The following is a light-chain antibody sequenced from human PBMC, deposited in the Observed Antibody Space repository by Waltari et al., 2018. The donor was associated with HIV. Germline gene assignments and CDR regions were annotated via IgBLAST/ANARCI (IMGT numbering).Light chain of an antibody. V-gene: IGLV2-14*03. Sequence: HSALTQSASVSGSPGQSITISCTGTSRDVGAYNYVSWYQQHPAKAPKLIIYDVTKRPSGFPNRFSGSKSGNTASLTISGLRAEDDADYYCTSYASGSTPCVFGTGTKVTVL. J-gene: IGLJ1*01. CDR2: DVT. CDR3: TSYASGSTPCV. CDR1: SRDVGAYNY.